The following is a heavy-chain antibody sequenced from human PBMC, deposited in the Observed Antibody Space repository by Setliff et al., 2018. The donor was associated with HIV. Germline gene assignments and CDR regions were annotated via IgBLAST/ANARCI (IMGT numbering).Heavy chain of an antibody. CDR1: GYTFTSYG. D-gene: IGHD3-3*01. CDR3: ARDRVRITIFGANDASDI. J-gene: IGHJ3*02. CDR2: ISTYNRNT. V-gene: IGHV1-18*01. Sequence: WASVKVSCKASGYTFTSYGISWVRQAPGQGLDWMGWISTYNRNTNYAQNLQGRVTMTTDTSTSTAYMELRSLISDDTAVYYCARDRVRITIFGANDASDIWGQGTMVTVSS.